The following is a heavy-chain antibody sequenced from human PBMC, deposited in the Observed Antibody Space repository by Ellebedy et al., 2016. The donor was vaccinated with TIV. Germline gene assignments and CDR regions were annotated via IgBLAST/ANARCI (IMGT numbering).Heavy chain of an antibody. Sequence: GESLKISCAASGFTFSTYWMSWVRQAPGKGLEWVANIKQDGSEKYYVDSVKGRFTISRDNAKNSLYPQMNSLRAEDTAVYYCARYFSSGGDYWGQGTLVTVSS. D-gene: IGHD6-6*01. CDR1: GFTFSTYW. CDR2: IKQDGSEK. J-gene: IGHJ4*02. V-gene: IGHV3-7*01. CDR3: ARYFSSGGDY.